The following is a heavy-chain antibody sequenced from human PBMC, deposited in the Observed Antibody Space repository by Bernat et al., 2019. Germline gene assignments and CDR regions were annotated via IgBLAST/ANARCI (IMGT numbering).Heavy chain of an antibody. Sequence: QVQLVQSGAEVKKPGSSVKVSCKASGGTFSSYAISWVRQAPGQGLEWMGGIIPIFGTANYAQKFQGRVTITADESTSTAYMELSSLRSEDTAVYYCARAYPYYDFWSGYPGGAFDIWGQGTMVTVSS. V-gene: IGHV1-69*01. CDR1: GGTFSSYA. D-gene: IGHD3-3*01. CDR3: ARAYPYYDFWSGYPGGAFDI. CDR2: IIPIFGTA. J-gene: IGHJ3*02.